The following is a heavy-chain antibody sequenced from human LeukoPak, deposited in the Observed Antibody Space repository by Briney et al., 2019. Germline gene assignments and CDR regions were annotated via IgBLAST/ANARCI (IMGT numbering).Heavy chain of an antibody. D-gene: IGHD4-17*01. V-gene: IGHV4-30-2*01. J-gene: IGHJ1*01. CDR1: GGSISSGGYS. CDR3: ARGPNDYGDSGAEYFQH. CDR2: IYHSGST. Sequence: SETLSLTCAVSGGSISSGGYSWSWIRQPPGTGLEWLGYIYHSGSTYYNPSLKSRVTISVDRSKNQFSLKLSSVTAADTAVYYCARGPNDYGDSGAEYFQHWGQGTLVTVSS.